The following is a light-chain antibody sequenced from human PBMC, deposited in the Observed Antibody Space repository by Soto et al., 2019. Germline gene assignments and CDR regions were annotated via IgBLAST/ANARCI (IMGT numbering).Light chain of an antibody. CDR2: EVS. CDR1: SSDVGVYHY. J-gene: IGLJ2*01. Sequence: QSALTQPPSASGSPGQSVTISCTGTSSDVGVYHYVSWYQQHPGKAPKLILYEVSKRPSGVPDRFSGSKSGNTASLTVSGLQAEDEADYYCSSYAGTTNYLIFGGGTKLTVL. CDR3: SSYAGTTNYLI. V-gene: IGLV2-8*01.